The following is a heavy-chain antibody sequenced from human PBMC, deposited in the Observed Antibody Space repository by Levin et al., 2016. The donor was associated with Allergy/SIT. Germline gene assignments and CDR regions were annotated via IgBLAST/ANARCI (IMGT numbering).Heavy chain of an antibody. D-gene: IGHD3-22*01. V-gene: IGHV1-69*01. Sequence: WVRQAPGQGLEWMGGIIPIFGTANYAQKFQGRVTITADESTSTAYMELSSLRSEDTAVYYCARDQNYYDSSGYYDYYGMDVWGQGTTVTVSS. CDR3: ARDQNYYDSSGYYDYYGMDV. J-gene: IGHJ6*02. CDR2: IIPIFGTA.